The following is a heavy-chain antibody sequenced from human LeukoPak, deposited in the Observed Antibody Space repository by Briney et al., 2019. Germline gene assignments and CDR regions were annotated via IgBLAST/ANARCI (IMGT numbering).Heavy chain of an antibody. D-gene: IGHD2/OR15-2a*01. CDR2: MNQDESQK. Sequence: GGSLGLSCEASGVTFSDFWMTWVRQAPGKGLEWVATMNQDESQKYYVDSVKGRFTISRDNAKNALFLQMNSLRGEDTAIYYCASFEYKYSFGGQGTLVTVSS. CDR1: GVTFSDFW. CDR3: ASFEYKYSF. V-gene: IGHV3-7*01. J-gene: IGHJ4*02.